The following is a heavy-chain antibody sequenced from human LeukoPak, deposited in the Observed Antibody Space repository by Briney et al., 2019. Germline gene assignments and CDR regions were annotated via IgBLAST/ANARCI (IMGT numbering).Heavy chain of an antibody. CDR1: GFTFRSYG. CDR3: AKEYGYDYNYFYSMDV. V-gene: IGHV3-23*01. J-gene: IGHJ6*03. CDR2: ISGSGGNT. D-gene: IGHD1-1*01. Sequence: GGTLRLSCTASGFTFRSYGMSWVRQAPGKGLEWVSAISGSGGNTYYADSVKGRFTISRDNSKNTVYLQMNSLRAEDTAVYFCAKEYGYDYNYFYSMDVWGKGTTVTISS.